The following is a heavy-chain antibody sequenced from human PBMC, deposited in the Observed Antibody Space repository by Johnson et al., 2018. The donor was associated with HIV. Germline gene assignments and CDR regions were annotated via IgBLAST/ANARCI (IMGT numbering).Heavy chain of an antibody. D-gene: IGHD1-7*01. J-gene: IGHJ3*02. CDR2: GGGT. V-gene: IGHV3-64*02. CDR3: AREPFGNYVLGYAFDI. Sequence: GGGTFYADSVKGRFIISRDNSKNTLYLQMGSLTTEDMAVYYCAREPFGNYVLGYAFDIWGQGTGVTVSS.